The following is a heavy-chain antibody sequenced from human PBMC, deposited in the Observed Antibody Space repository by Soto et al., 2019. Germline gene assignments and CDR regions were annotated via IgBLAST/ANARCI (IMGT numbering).Heavy chain of an antibody. J-gene: IGHJ6*03. D-gene: IGHD6-6*01. Sequence: EVQLVESGGGLVKPGGSLRLSCAASGLTFSSFSFKWVREAPGKGLEWVSFILRRSGSIYYGDSVKGRLTVSRDNAKNSLYQQMNSLKDEDTAVYYCARVSGQQIVRRGFYYYYMEVWGKGTTVTVSS. V-gene: IGHV3-21*01. CDR3: ARVSGQQIVRRGFYYYYMEV. CDR2: ILRRSGSI. CDR1: GLTFSSFS.